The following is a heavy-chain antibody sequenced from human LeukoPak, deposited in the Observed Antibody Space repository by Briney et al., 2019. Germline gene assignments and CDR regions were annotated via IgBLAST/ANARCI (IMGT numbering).Heavy chain of an antibody. CDR2: IRYDGSNK. Sequence: QAGGSLRLSCAASGFTFSGYDMHWVRQAPGKGLEWVAFIRYDGSNKYYTDSVKGRFTISRDNSKNTLYLQMNNLRAEDTAVYYCAKKPPQVWFGESFGYWGQGTLVTVSS. CDR1: GFTFSGYD. CDR3: AKKPPQVWFGESFGY. D-gene: IGHD3-10*01. V-gene: IGHV3-30*02. J-gene: IGHJ4*02.